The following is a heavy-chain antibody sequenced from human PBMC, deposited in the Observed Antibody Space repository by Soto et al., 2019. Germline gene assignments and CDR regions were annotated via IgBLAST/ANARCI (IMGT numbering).Heavy chain of an antibody. V-gene: IGHV3-23*01. CDR2: ISRSGRGSA. CDR1: GFTFNSYV. D-gene: IGHD3-22*01. J-gene: IGHJ4*02. CDR3: ARGRYLDSSDYWVANLPFDH. Sequence: PGGSLRLSCAASGFTFNSYVMTWVRQAPGEGLEWVSSISRSGRGSAYYADSVKGRFTISRDNSENTLSLQMNNLRDEDTALYYCARGRYLDSSDYWVANLPFDHWGLGTLVTVSS.